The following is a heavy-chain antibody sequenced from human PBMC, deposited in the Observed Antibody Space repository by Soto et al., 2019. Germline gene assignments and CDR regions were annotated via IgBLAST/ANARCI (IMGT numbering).Heavy chain of an antibody. CDR2: ISSSSSTI. CDR1: GFTFSSYN. D-gene: IGHD3-10*01. Sequence: GGSLRLSCAASGFTFSSYNMNWVRQAPGKGLEWISYISSSSSTIYYADSVKGRFTISRDNAKNSLYLQMNRLRDEDTAVYYCVRRSGSDYWGQGTLVTVSS. CDR3: VRRSGSDY. J-gene: IGHJ4*02. V-gene: IGHV3-48*02.